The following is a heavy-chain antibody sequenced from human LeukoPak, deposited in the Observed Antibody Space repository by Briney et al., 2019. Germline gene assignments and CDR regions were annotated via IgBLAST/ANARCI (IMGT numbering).Heavy chain of an antibody. CDR2: ISGSGGST. CDR3: AKASLPPFWVVRGDTFDY. D-gene: IGHD3-10*01. V-gene: IGHV3-23*01. J-gene: IGHJ4*02. Sequence: PGGSLRLSCAASGFTFSSYAMSWVRQAPGKGLEWVSAISGSGGSTYYADSVKGRFTISRDNSKNTLYLQMNSLRAEDTAVYYCAKASLPPFWVVRGDTFDYWGQGTLVTVSS. CDR1: GFTFSSYA.